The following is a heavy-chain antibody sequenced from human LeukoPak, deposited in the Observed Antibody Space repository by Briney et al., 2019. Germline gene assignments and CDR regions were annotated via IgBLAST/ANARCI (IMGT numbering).Heavy chain of an antibody. CDR2: IYHDGST. J-gene: IGHJ1*01. CDR1: GGSVNSGGYS. CDR3: ARSPYYYDTSGSAEYFQH. D-gene: IGHD3-22*01. Sequence: SETLSLTCAVSGGSVNSGGYSWSWIRQPPGKGLEWIGYIYHDGSTSYNPSLQSRVTISVDRPKNQLSLRLTSVTAADTAVYYCARSPYYYDTSGSAEYFQHWGQGTLVTVSS. V-gene: IGHV4-30-2*01.